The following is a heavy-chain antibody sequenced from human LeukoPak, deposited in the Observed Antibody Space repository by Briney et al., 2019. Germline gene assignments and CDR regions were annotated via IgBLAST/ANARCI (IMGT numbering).Heavy chain of an antibody. V-gene: IGHV3-74*01. CDR2: INSDGSST. CDR1: GFTFSSYW. Sequence: PGGSLTLSCAVSGFTFSSYWMHWIRQAPGKGLVWVARINSDGSSTSYAQYVKGRFTSSSDNAKHTLYLQMNSLRAEDTAVYYCASSNWFDPWGQGTLVTVSS. CDR3: ASSNWFDP. J-gene: IGHJ5*02.